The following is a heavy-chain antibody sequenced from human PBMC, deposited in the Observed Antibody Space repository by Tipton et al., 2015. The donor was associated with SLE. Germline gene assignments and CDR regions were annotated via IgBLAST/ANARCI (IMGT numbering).Heavy chain of an antibody. CDR3: ARHWSGDLTPLWY. CDR2: IYYSGST. J-gene: IGHJ4*02. Sequence: PGLVKPSETLSLTCTVSGGSISSYYWSWIRQPPGKGLEWIGYIYYSGSTNYNPSLKSRVTISVDTSKNQFSLKLSSVTAADTAVYYCARHWSGDLTPLWYWGQGTLVTVSS. D-gene: IGHD3-3*01. V-gene: IGHV4-59*08. CDR1: GGSISSYY.